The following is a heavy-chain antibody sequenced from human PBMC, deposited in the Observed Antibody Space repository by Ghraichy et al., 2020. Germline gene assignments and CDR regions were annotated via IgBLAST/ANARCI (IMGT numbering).Heavy chain of an antibody. D-gene: IGHD3-22*01. CDR1: GFTVSSNY. J-gene: IGHJ5*02. V-gene: IGHV3-53*01. CDR2: IYSGGST. Sequence: GGSLRLSCAASGFTVSSNYMSWVRQAPGKGLEWVSVIYSGGSTYYADSVKGRFTISRDNSKNTLYLQMNSLRAEDTAVYYCARAAYYDSSGYQYNWFDPWGQGTLVTVSS. CDR3: ARAAYYDSSGYQYNWFDP.